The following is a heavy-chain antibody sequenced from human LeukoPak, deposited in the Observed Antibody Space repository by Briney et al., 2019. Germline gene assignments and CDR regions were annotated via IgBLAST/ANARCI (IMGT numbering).Heavy chain of an antibody. CDR3: ARDQHIVVVPAAIGYYYYYMDV. J-gene: IGHJ6*03. CDR1: GFTFSGYW. Sequence: GGSLRLSCAASGFTFSGYWMSWVRQAPGKGLEWVANIKQDGSEKYYVDSVKGRFTISRDNAKNSLYLQMNSLRAEDTAVYYCARDQHIVVVPAAIGYYYYYMDVWGKGTTVTVSS. V-gene: IGHV3-7*01. CDR2: IKQDGSEK. D-gene: IGHD2-2*02.